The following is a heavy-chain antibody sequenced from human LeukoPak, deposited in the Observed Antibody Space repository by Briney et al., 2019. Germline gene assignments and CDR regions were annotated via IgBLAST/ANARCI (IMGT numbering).Heavy chain of an antibody. V-gene: IGHV4-4*07. D-gene: IGHD3-16*02. Sequence: SETLSLTCTVSGGSISSYYWSWIRQPAGKGLEWIGRIYTSGSTNYNPSLKSRVTMSVDTSKNQFSLKLSSVTAADTAVYYCARDGGVSYYDYVWGSYRSDYWGQGTLVTVSS. CDR2: IYTSGST. CDR3: ARDGGVSYYDYVWGSYRSDY. J-gene: IGHJ4*02. CDR1: GGSISSYY.